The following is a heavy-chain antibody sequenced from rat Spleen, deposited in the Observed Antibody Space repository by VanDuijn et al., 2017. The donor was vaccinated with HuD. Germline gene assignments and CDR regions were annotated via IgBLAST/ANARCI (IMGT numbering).Heavy chain of an antibody. Sequence: EVQLVESGGGLVQPRRSLKLSCAASGFTFSTYYMAWVRQAPTKGLEWVAYITTGGGNTYYRDSVKGRFTISRDNAKSTLYLQMDSLRSEDTATYYCARHGPPDYWGQGVMVTVSS. V-gene: IGHV5-25*01. D-gene: IGHD3-1*01. CDR2: ITTGGGNT. CDR3: ARHGPPDY. CDR1: GFTFSTYY. J-gene: IGHJ2*01.